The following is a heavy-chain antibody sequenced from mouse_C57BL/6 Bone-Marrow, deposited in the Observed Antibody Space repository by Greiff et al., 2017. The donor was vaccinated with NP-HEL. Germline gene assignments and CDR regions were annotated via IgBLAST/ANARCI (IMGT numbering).Heavy chain of an antibody. J-gene: IGHJ2*01. D-gene: IGHD2-4*01. V-gene: IGHV1-15*01. CDR3: TRDEYDYDY. Sequence: QVQLQQPGAELVRPGASVTLSCKASGYTFTDYEMHWVKQTPVHGLEWIGAIDPETGGTAYNQKFKGKAILTADKSSSTAYMELRSLTSEDSAVYYCTRDEYDYDYWGQGTTLTVSS. CDR1: GYTFTDYE. CDR2: IDPETGGT.